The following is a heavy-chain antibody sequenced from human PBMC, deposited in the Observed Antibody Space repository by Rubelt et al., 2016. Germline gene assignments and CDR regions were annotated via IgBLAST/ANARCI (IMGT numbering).Heavy chain of an antibody. J-gene: IGHJ4*02. CDR1: GFTFSNYG. CDR3: AKDLAGGATDY. D-gene: IGHD1-26*01. CDR2: ITYDGSKK. Sequence: VQLLESGGGLVQPGGSLRLSCAASGFTFSNYGMHWVRQAPGEGLEWVALITYDGSKKYYADSVKGRFTISRDNSRNTLYLQMNSLRAEDTAVYHCAKDLAGGATDYWGQGTLVTVSS. V-gene: IGHV3-30*18.